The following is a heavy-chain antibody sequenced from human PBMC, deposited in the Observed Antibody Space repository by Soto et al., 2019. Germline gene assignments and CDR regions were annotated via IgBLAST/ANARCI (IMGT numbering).Heavy chain of an antibody. D-gene: IGHD3-22*01. CDR1: GGSFSGYY. CDR2: INHSGST. V-gene: IGHV4-34*01. Sequence: PSETLSLTCAVYGGSFSGYYWSWIRQPPGRGLEWIGEINHSGSTNYNPSLKSRVTISVDTSKNQFSLKLSSVTAADTAVYYCARGNLHSSASFDYWGQGTLVTVSS. CDR3: ARGNLHSSASFDY. J-gene: IGHJ4*02.